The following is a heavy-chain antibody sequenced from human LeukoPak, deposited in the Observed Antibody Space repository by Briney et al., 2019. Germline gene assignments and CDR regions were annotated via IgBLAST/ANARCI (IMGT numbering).Heavy chain of an antibody. CDR1: GYTFTGYY. J-gene: IGHJ4*02. D-gene: IGHD2-2*01. CDR2: INPNSGGT. CDR3: ARANGCSSTSCSTYYFDY. Sequence: ASVKVSCKASGYTFTGYYMHWVRQAPGQGLEWMGWINPNSGGTNYAQKFQGRVTMTRDTSISTAYMELSRLRSDDTAVYYCARANGCSSTSCSTYYFDYWGQGTLVTVSS. V-gene: IGHV1-2*02.